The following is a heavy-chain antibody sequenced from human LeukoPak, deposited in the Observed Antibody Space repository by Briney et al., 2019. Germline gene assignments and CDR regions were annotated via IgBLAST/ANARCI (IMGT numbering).Heavy chain of an antibody. D-gene: IGHD3-9*01. V-gene: IGHV4-39*01. Sequence: SETLSLTCTVSGGSISSSSYYWGWIRQPPGKGLEWIGTIYYSGSTYYNPSLKSRVTISVDTSKNQFSLKLSSVTAADTAVYYCARVKHDILTGYSSGGGNDAFDIWGQGTMVTVSS. CDR2: IYYSGST. CDR1: GGSISSSSYY. CDR3: ARVKHDILTGYSSGGGNDAFDI. J-gene: IGHJ3*02.